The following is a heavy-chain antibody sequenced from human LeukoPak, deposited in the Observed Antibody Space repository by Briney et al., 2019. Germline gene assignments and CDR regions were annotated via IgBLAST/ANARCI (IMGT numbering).Heavy chain of an antibody. V-gene: IGHV3-53*01. CDR1: GFIFSSYA. CDR2: TYTGGNI. D-gene: IGHD4-23*01. CDR3: ARARRCGLSSDYGGCFDS. Sequence: GGSLRLSCAASGFIFSSYALSWVRQAPGKGLEWVSITYTGGNIYYADSVKGRFTISRDNSKNTLSLQMNSLRAEDTAVYYCARARRCGLSSDYGGCFDSWGQGTPVTVSS. J-gene: IGHJ4*02.